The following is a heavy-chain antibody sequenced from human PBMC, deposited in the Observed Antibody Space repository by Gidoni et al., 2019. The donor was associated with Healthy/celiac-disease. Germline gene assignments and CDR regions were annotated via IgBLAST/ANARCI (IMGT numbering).Heavy chain of an antibody. D-gene: IGHD4-17*01. CDR2: IHYSGST. CDR1: GGSISSSSYY. V-gene: IGHV4-39*01. CDR3: ARQTVTVYYYYYGMDV. Sequence: QLQLQESGPGLVKPSETLSLTCTVSGGSISSSSYYWGWIRQPPGKGLEWIGSIHYSGSTYYNPSLKSRVTISVDTSKNQFSLKLSSVTAADTAVYYCARQTVTVYYYYYGMDVWGQGTTVTVSS. J-gene: IGHJ6*02.